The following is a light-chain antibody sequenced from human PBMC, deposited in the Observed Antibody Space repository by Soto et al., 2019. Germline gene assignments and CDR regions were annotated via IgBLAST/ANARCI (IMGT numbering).Light chain of an antibody. Sequence: DIQMTQSPSSVSASVGDSLTITCRASQNVGDRLAWYQQKLGKAPQLLIQKASILQPGIPSRFSGSGSATYFTLTISSLQPEDFATYYCLQVYTFPRTFGQGTK. V-gene: IGKV1-12*01. CDR2: KAS. CDR3: LQVYTFPRT. J-gene: IGKJ2*01. CDR1: QNVGDR.